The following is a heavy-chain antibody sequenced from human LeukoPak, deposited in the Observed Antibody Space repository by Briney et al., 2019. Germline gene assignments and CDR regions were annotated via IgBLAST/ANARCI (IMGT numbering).Heavy chain of an antibody. V-gene: IGHV3-53*01. CDR2: IYAGGTT. Sequence: GGSLRLSCAASGFTVSSNYMSWVRQAPGKGLEWVSVIYAGGTTYYADSVKGRFTISRDNSKNTLYLQMNSLRAEDTAVYYCARGMPAGGTLRPLGYWGQGTLVTVSS. J-gene: IGHJ4*02. CDR3: ARGMPAGGTLRPLGY. CDR1: GFTVSSNY. D-gene: IGHD6-13*01.